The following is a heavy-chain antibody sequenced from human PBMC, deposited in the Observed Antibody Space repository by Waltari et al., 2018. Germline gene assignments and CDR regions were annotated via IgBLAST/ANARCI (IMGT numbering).Heavy chain of an antibody. V-gene: IGHV4-34*01. D-gene: IGHD3-3*01. Sequence: QVQLQQWGAGLLKPSETLSLTCAVYGGSFSGYYWSWIRQPPGKGLEWIGEINHSGSTNDNPSLKSRVTISVDTSKNQFSLKLSSVTAADTAVYYCARYYDFWPSLGMDVWGQGTTVTVSS. CDR1: GGSFSGYY. J-gene: IGHJ6*02. CDR2: INHSGST. CDR3: ARYYDFWPSLGMDV.